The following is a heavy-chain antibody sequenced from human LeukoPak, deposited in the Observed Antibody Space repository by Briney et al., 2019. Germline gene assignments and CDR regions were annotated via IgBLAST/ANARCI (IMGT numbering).Heavy chain of an antibody. D-gene: IGHD2-2*01. CDR2: IVVGSGNT. CDR3: AREKYYCSSTSCYAPGSDWFDP. CDR1: GFTFTSSA. J-gene: IGHJ5*02. V-gene: IGHV1-58*02. Sequence: TSVKVSCKASGFTFTSSAMQWVRQARGQRLEWIGWIVVGSGNTNYAQKFQGRVTITTDESTSTAYMELSSLRSEDTAVYYCAREKYYCSSTSCYAPGSDWFDPWGQGTLVTVSS.